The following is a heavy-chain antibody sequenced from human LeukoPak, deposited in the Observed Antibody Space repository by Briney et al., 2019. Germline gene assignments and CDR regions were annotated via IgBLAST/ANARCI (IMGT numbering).Heavy chain of an antibody. CDR1: GGSISSYY. J-gene: IGHJ4*02. D-gene: IGHD5-24*01. CDR2: IYYSGST. V-gene: IGHV4-59*08. Sequence: PSETLSLTCTVSGGSISSYYWSWIRQPPGKGLEWIGYIYYSGSTKYNPSLKSRVSISIDTSKNQFSLKLSSVTAADTAVYYCARQIRPGDGYLDYWGQGTLVTDSS. CDR3: ARQIRPGDGYLDY.